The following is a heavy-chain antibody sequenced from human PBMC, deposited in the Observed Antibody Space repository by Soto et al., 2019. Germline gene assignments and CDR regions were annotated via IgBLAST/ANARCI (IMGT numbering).Heavy chain of an antibody. CDR1: GFTFSSYA. CDR2: ISYDGSNK. CDR3: ARDRMCRYYCSGTYYFDS. Sequence: QVQLVESGGGVVQPGRSLRLSCAASGFTFSSYAMHWVRQAPGKGLEWVAVISYDGSNKYYADSVKGRFTISRDNSKNTLYQQMHRQRADVTAVDCCARDRMCRYYCSGTYYFDSWGQGTLVTVSS. J-gene: IGHJ4*02. V-gene: IGHV3-30-3*01. D-gene: IGHD3-10*01.